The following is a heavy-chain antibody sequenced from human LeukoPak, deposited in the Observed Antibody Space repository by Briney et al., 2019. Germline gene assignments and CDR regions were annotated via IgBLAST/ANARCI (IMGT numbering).Heavy chain of an antibody. V-gene: IGHV4-38-2*01. J-gene: IGHJ6*03. CDR1: GYSISSGDY. CDR2: IHPTGNT. CDR3: ARLKFYDSTGYSPGYYMDV. D-gene: IGHD3-22*01. Sequence: PSETLSLTCAVSGYSISSGDYWGWIRQPPGKGPEWIGRIHPTGNTDYNPSLKTRVTMSTDLSKKQFSLRLRSVTAADTAVYYCARLKFYDSTGYSPGYYMDVWGKGTAVTVSS.